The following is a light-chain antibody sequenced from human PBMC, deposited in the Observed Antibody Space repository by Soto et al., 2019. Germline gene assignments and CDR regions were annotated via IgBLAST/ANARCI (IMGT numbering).Light chain of an antibody. CDR1: QSISTL. V-gene: IGKV1-5*01. CDR3: QHYNSYSYT. J-gene: IGKJ2*01. CDR2: DAS. Sequence: DIQMTQSPSTLSASVGDRVTITCRASQSISTLLVWYQQKPGKAPKLLLSDASSLESGVPSRFSGSGSGTDFTLTISSPQPDDFATYYCQHYNSYSYTFGQGTKVEIK.